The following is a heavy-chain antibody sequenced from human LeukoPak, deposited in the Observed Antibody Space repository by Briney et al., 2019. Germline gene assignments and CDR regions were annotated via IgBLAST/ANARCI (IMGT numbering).Heavy chain of an antibody. J-gene: IGHJ4*02. CDR3: AKDFRIGYSAHFDY. CDR2: IYENGGTT. V-gene: IGHV3-23*01. D-gene: IGHD2-21*01. Sequence: GGSLRLSCVGSGFTFRSHAMSWVRQAPEKGLEFVSGIYENGGTTYYADSVKGRFSISRDNSKNTLYLQMDSLRGEDTAVYYCAKDFRIGYSAHFDYWGQGTLVTVSS. CDR1: GFTFRSHA.